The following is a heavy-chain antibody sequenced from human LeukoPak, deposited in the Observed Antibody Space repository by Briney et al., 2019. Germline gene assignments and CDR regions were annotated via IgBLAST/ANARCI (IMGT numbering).Heavy chain of an antibody. D-gene: IGHD3-3*01. V-gene: IGHV4-34*01. J-gene: IGHJ4*02. CDR3: ARGGIFRSSTDY. CDR1: GGSFSGYY. CDR2: INHSGST. Sequence: PSETLSLTCAVYGGSFSGYYWSWIRQPPGKGLEWIGEINHSGSTNYNPSLKSRVTILVDTSKNQFSLKLSSVTAADTAVYYCARGGIFRSSTDYWGQGTLVTVSS.